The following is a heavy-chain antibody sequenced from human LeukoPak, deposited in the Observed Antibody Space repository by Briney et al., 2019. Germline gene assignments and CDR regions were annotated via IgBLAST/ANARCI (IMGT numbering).Heavy chain of an antibody. CDR3: ARDRRYCSSTSCYWDQGGAKYWFDP. Sequence: SETLSLTCAVSGGSISSSNWRSWVRQPPGKGLEWIGEIYHSGSTNYNPSLKSRVTISVDKSKNQFSLKLSSVTAADTAVYYCARDRRYCSSTSCYWDQGGAKYWFDPWGQGALVTVSS. CDR1: GGSISSSNW. CDR2: IYHSGST. V-gene: IGHV4-4*02. J-gene: IGHJ5*02. D-gene: IGHD2-2*01.